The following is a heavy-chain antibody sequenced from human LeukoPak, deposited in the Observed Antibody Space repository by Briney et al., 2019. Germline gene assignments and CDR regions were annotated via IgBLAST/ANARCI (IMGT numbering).Heavy chain of an antibody. V-gene: IGHV3-11*01. CDR1: GFTFSDYY. Sequence: GGSLRLSCAASGFTFSDYYMSWIRQAPGKGLEWVSYISSSGSTIYYADSVKGRFTISRDNAKNSLYLQMSSLRAEDTAVYYCARDGSSGYYYGMDVWGQGTAVTVSS. CDR2: ISSSGSTI. D-gene: IGHD3-22*01. J-gene: IGHJ6*02. CDR3: ARDGSSGYYYGMDV.